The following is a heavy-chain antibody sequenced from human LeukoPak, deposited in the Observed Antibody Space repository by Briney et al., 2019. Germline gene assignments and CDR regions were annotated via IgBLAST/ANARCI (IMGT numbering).Heavy chain of an antibody. Sequence: PGGSLRLSCAASGFTFSSHGMHWVRQAPGKGLEWVAVISYDGSNKYYADSVKGRFTISRDNSKNTLYLQMNSLRAEDTAVYYCAKDRTYYYDSSGYSPDYGMDVWGQGTTVTVSS. J-gene: IGHJ6*02. CDR2: ISYDGSNK. D-gene: IGHD3-22*01. CDR1: GFTFSSHG. V-gene: IGHV3-30*18. CDR3: AKDRTYYYDSSGYSPDYGMDV.